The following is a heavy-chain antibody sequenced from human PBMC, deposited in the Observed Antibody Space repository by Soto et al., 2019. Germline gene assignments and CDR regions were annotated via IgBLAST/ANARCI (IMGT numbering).Heavy chain of an antibody. V-gene: IGHV2-5*01. CDR3: ARVNIGYRYYFDY. Sequence: QTTLKESGPPLVKPTQTLTLTCTLSCFSCSSIGAGVGWIRQPPGQALDWLALIYWNDQKRYKPSLKSRLSMTSDTSKNEVLLTVASLDPEDSGTYYCARVNIGYRYYFDYWGQGILVTVSS. D-gene: IGHD5-18*01. J-gene: IGHJ4*02. CDR2: IYWNDQK. CDR1: CFSCSSIGAG.